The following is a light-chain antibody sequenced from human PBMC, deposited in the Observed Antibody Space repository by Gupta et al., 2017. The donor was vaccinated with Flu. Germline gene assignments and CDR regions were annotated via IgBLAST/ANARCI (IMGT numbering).Light chain of an antibody. Sequence: DIQMTQCPYSLSASVGDRVTITCRASQSISSYLYWYQQKPGKAPKLLIYAAASLQSGVTSRFSGSGYGTDFTLTISSLQQEDLATYYCQQSYSTPRLTFGGGTKVEIK. V-gene: IGKV1-39*01. CDR2: AAA. CDR3: QQSYSTPRLT. J-gene: IGKJ4*01. CDR1: QSISSY.